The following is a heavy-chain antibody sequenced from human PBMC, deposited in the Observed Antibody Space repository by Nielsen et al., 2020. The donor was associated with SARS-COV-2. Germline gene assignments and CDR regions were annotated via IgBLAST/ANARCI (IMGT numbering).Heavy chain of an antibody. CDR1: GGSFSGYY. V-gene: IGHV4-34*01. CDR3: AREGIAVAGTHWYFDL. CDR2: INHSGST. D-gene: IGHD6-19*01. J-gene: IGHJ2*01. Sequence: SETLSLTCAVYGGSFSGYYWSWIRQPPGKGLEWIGEINHSGSTNYNPSLKSRVTISVDTSKNQFSLKLSSVTAADTAVYYCAREGIAVAGTHWYFDLWGRGTLVTVSS.